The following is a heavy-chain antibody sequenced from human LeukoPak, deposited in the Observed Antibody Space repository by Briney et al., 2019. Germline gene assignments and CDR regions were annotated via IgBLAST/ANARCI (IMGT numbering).Heavy chain of an antibody. CDR1: GGTFSNYA. Sequence: SVKVSCEASGGTFSNYAISWVRQAPGRGLEWMGRIISALDITNYAQKFQGRVTITADESTSTAYMELSSLRSEDTAVYYCARPKEREWSDAFDIWGQGTMVTVSS. J-gene: IGHJ3*02. V-gene: IGHV1-69*04. D-gene: IGHD3-3*01. CDR2: IISALDIT. CDR3: ARPKEREWSDAFDI.